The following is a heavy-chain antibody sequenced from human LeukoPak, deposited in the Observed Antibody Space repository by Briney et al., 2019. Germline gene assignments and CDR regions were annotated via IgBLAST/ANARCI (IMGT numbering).Heavy chain of an antibody. CDR2: IAASSGST. J-gene: IGHJ5*02. D-gene: IGHD4-17*01. V-gene: IGHV3-23*01. CDR3: AKAAYGDYVNWFDP. Sequence: GGSLRLSCAASGISFNDNDMNWVRQAPGKGLEWVSSIAASSGSTYYADSVKGRFTISRDNSKNTLYLQMNSLRAEDTALYYCAKAAYGDYVNWFDPWGQGTLVTVSS. CDR1: GISFNDND.